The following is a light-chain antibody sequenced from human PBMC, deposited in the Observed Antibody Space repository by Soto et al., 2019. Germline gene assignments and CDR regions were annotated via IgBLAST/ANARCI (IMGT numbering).Light chain of an antibody. CDR1: QSISSS. V-gene: IGKV3-15*01. CDR3: QQYNTWPPVT. CDR2: GAS. Sequence: EIVMTQSPGTLSVSPGERATLSCRASQSISSSLAWYQQKPGQAPRLLIYGASTRATGIPARFSGSGSGTEFTLTISSLQSEDFVVYYCQQYNTWPPVTFGQGTKVEI. J-gene: IGKJ1*01.